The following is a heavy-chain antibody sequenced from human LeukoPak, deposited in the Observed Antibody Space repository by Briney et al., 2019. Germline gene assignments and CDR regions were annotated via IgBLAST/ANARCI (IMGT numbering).Heavy chain of an antibody. V-gene: IGHV4-39*07. CDR3: ARDRLRWPKIDY. CDR1: GGSISSSDYY. D-gene: IGHD4-23*01. CDR2: IYYSVTT. Sequence: PSETLSLTCTVSGGSISSSDYYWGWIRQPPGKGLEWIGSIYYSVTTYYNPSLKSRVTISVDTSKNQFSLKLNSVTAADTAMYYCARDRLRWPKIDYWGQGTLVTVSS. J-gene: IGHJ4*02.